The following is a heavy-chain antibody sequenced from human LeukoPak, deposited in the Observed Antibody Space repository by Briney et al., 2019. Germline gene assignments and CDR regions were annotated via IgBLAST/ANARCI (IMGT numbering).Heavy chain of an antibody. D-gene: IGHD5-12*01. Sequence: PGGSLRLSCAASGFTFSNAWMSWVRQAPGKGLEWVGRIKSKTDGGTTDYAAPVKGRLTISRDDSKNTLYLQMNSLKTEDTAVYYCTTGYSGYEKLGVFDYWGQGTLVTVSS. CDR3: TTGYSGYEKLGVFDY. J-gene: IGHJ4*02. V-gene: IGHV3-15*01. CDR2: IKSKTDGGTT. CDR1: GFTFSNAW.